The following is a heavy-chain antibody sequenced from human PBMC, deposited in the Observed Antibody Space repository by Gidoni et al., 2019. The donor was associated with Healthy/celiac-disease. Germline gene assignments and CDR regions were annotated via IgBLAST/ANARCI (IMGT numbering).Heavy chain of an antibody. J-gene: IGHJ4*02. V-gene: IGHV3-23*01. Sequence: EVQLLESGGGLVPPGVSLRLSCAPSGFTFSSYAMRWVRQAPGKGLGCVSAISGGGGSTYYADYVKVRFTISRDNSKNTLYLQMNSLRAEDTAVYYCAKGDSSGWYYFDYWGQGTLVTVSS. CDR2: ISGGGGST. CDR1: GFTFSSYA. CDR3: AKGDSSGWYYFDY. D-gene: IGHD6-19*01.